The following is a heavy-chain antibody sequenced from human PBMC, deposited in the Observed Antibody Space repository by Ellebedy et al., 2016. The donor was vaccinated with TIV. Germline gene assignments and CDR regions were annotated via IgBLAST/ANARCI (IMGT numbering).Heavy chain of an antibody. V-gene: IGHV4-30-2*01. D-gene: IGHD4-11*01. CDR2: IFHSGST. CDR1: GGSISSGGYS. J-gene: IGHJ5*02. Sequence: SETPSLTCAVSGGSISSGGYSWTWIRQPPGKGLEWIGYIFHSGSTHYNPSLKSRVTISVDRSKNQFSLKLNSVTAADTAVYYCARGGGTVTNWFDPWGQGTLVTVSS. CDR3: ARGGGTVTNWFDP.